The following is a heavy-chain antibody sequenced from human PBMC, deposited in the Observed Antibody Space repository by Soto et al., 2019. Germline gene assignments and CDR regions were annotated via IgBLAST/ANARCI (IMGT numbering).Heavy chain of an antibody. J-gene: IGHJ4*02. V-gene: IGHV1-69*13. Sequence: GASVKVSCKASVYTFTSYGISWVRQAPGQGLEWMGWIIAIYGNANYAQKFQGRVTITADESTSTAYMELSSLRSEDTAVYYCARHAPAWYSSGWTRYLDYWAREPWSPSPQ. CDR1: VYTFTSYG. CDR2: IIAIYGNA. CDR3: ARHAPAWYSSGWTRYLDY. D-gene: IGHD6-19*01.